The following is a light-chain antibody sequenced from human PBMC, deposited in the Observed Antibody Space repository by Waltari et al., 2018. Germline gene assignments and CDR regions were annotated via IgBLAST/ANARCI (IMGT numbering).Light chain of an antibody. V-gene: IGKV3-15*01. J-gene: IGKJ1*01. Sequence: DTVMTQSPVPLSVYLGERATLSCRASQSVSTNLAWYQQKPGQAPRLLIYGASTRATDIPARFSGSGSGTEFTLTISSLQSEDSAIYYCHQYNKGPQTFGQGTKVEI. CDR3: HQYNKGPQT. CDR1: QSVSTN. CDR2: GAS.